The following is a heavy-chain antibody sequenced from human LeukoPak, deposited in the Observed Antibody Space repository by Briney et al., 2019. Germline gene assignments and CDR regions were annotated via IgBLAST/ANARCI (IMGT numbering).Heavy chain of an antibody. CDR3: ARRPWVFVGYYYMDV. V-gene: IGHV4-39*01. J-gene: IGHJ6*03. CDR1: GGSISSSSYY. Sequence: SETLSLTCIVSGGSISSSSYYWGWIRQPPGKGLEWIGSIHYSGSTYYNPSLKSRVTISVDTSKNQFSLKLSSVTAADTAVYYCARRPWVFVGYYYMDVWGKGTTVTVSS. CDR2: IHYSGST. D-gene: IGHD6-13*01.